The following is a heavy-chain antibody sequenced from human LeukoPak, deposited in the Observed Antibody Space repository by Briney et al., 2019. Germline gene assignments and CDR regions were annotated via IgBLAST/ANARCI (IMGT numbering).Heavy chain of an antibody. Sequence: ASVKVSCKASGYTFTGYYMHWVRQAPGQGLEWMGWINPNSGGTNYAQKFQGRVTMTRDTSISTAYMELSRLRSDDTAVYYCARAPDSWSGYRYYFDYWGQGTLVTVSS. D-gene: IGHD3-3*01. CDR2: INPNSGGT. J-gene: IGHJ4*02. CDR1: GYTFTGYY. CDR3: ARAPDSWSGYRYYFDY. V-gene: IGHV1-2*02.